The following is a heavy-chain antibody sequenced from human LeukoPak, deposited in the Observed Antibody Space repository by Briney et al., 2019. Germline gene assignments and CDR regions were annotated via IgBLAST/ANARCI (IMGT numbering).Heavy chain of an antibody. J-gene: IGHJ6*03. Sequence: ASVKASCKASGYTFTSYDVSWVRQAPGQGLEWMGWISGYNGNTNYAQNLQGRVTMTTDTSTTTAYMELRSLRSDDTAVYYCARGFGSGSYYYYMDVWGKGTTVTVSS. V-gene: IGHV1-18*01. D-gene: IGHD3-10*01. CDR2: ISGYNGNT. CDR3: ARGFGSGSYYYYMDV. CDR1: GYTFTSYD.